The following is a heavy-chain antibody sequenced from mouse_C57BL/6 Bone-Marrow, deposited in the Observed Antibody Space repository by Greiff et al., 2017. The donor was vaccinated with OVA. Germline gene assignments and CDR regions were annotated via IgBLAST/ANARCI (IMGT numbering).Heavy chain of an antibody. CDR3: ARDGDYDDY. Sequence: QVQLQQPGAELVKPGASVKLSCKASGYTFTSYWMHWVKQRPGQGLEWIGMIYPNSGSTNYNEKFKSKATLTVDKSSSTAYMQLSSLTSEDSSVYYCARDGDYDDYWGQGTTLTVSS. CDR1: GYTFTSYW. D-gene: IGHD2-4*01. V-gene: IGHV1-64*01. J-gene: IGHJ2*01. CDR2: IYPNSGST.